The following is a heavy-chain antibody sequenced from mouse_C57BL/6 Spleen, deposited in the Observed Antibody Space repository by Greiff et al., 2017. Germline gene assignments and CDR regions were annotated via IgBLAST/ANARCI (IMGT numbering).Heavy chain of an antibody. CDR3: ARAGEAQYGDY. Sequence: VQLQQSGPELVKPGASVTISCKASGYAFSSSWMNWVKQRHGKGLEWIGRIYPGDGDTNYNGTFKGKATLTADKSSSTAYMQLSSLTSEDSAVYCCARAGEAQYGDYWGQGTTLTVSS. CDR2: IYPGDGDT. J-gene: IGHJ2*01. D-gene: IGHD3-2*02. V-gene: IGHV1-82*01. CDR1: GYAFSSSW.